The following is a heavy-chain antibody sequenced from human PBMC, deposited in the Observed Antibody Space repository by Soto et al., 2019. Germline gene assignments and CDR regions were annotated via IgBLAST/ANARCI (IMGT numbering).Heavy chain of an antibody. J-gene: IGHJ1*01. Sequence: SLRLSCAASGFTFDDYAMHWVRQVPGKGLEWVSGINWNSGSIGYGDSVKGRFAISRDNAKNSLHLQMNSLSAEDTAFYYCVKDESINWYSGHFRHWGQGTLVTVSS. D-gene: IGHD6-13*01. V-gene: IGHV3-9*01. CDR1: GFTFDDYA. CDR3: VKDESINWYSGHFRH. CDR2: INWNSGSI.